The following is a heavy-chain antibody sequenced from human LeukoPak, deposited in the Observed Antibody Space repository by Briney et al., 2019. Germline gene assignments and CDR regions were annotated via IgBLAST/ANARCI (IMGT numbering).Heavy chain of an antibody. J-gene: IGHJ4*02. V-gene: IGHV3-23*01. CDR1: GFTFSSYA. Sequence: GGPLRLSCAASGFTFSSYAMSWVRQAPGKGLERVSAISGSGGSTYYADSVKGRLTISRDNSKNTLYLQMNSLRAEDTAVYYCAKLTASFDYWGQGTLVTVSS. CDR2: ISGSGGST. D-gene: IGHD2-21*02. CDR3: AKLTASFDY.